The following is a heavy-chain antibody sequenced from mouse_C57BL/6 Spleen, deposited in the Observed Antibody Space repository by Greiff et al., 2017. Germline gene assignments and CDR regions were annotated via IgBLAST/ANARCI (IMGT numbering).Heavy chain of an antibody. V-gene: IGHV5-12*01. CDR2: ISNGGGST. CDR3: ARASYDGSFCWYFDV. Sequence: EVQLVESGGGLVQPRGSLKLSCAASGFTFSDYYMYWVRQTPEKRLEWVAYISNGGGSTYYPDTVKGRFTISGDNAKNTLYLQMSRLKSEDTAMYYCARASYDGSFCWYFDVWGTGTTVTVAS. J-gene: IGHJ1*03. CDR1: GFTFSDYY. D-gene: IGHD2-3*01.